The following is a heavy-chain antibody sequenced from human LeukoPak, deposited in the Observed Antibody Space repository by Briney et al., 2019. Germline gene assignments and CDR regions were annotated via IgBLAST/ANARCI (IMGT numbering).Heavy chain of an antibody. D-gene: IGHD1-1*01. Sequence: RASVKVSCKVSGYTLTELSMHWVRQAPGKGLEWMGGFDPEDGETIYAQKFQGRVTMTEDTSTDTAYMELSSLRSEDTAVYYCATASWNYYYYYMDVWGQGTTVTVSS. CDR3: ATASWNYYYYYMDV. CDR1: GYTLTELS. CDR2: FDPEDGET. J-gene: IGHJ6*03. V-gene: IGHV1-24*01.